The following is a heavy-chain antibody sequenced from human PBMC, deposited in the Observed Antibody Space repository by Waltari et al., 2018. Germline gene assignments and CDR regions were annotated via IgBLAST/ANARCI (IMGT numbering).Heavy chain of an antibody. D-gene: IGHD5-12*01. CDR2: SIPILGIA. CDR3: ARAGGRYSGYDFEFDP. CDR1: GGTFSSYA. J-gene: IGHJ5*02. V-gene: IGHV1-69*04. Sequence: QVQLVQSGAEVKKPGSSVKVSCKASGGTFSSYAISWVRQAPGQGLEWMGGSIPILGIANYAQKFQGRVTITADESTSTAYMELSSLRSEDTAVYYCARAGGRYSGYDFEFDPWGQGTLVTVSS.